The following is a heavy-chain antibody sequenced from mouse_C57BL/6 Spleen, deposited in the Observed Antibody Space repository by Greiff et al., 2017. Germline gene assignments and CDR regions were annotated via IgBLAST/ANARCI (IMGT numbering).Heavy chain of an antibody. CDR1: GYTFTDYY. V-gene: IGHV1-26*01. CDR2: LNPNNGGT. Sequence: VQLQQSGPELVKPGASVKISCKASGYTFTDYYMNWVKQSPGKSLEWIGDLNPNNGGTSYNQKFKGKATLTVDKSSSTAYMELRSLTSEDSAVYYCARRRGYGYSMDYWGQGTTVTVSS. J-gene: IGHJ4*01. D-gene: IGHD2-2*01. CDR3: ARRRGYGYSMDY.